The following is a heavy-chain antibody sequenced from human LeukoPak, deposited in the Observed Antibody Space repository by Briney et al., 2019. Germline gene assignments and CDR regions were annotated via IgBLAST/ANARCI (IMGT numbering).Heavy chain of an antibody. V-gene: IGHV1-2*02. D-gene: IGHD3-16*01. Sequence: ASVKVSCKASGYTFTGYYMHWVRQAPGQGLEWMGWINPNSGGTNYAQKFQGRVTMTRDTSISTAYMELSRLRSDDTAVYYCVREAYYASGSPPTYYFDSWGRGTLVTVSS. CDR2: INPNSGGT. CDR1: GYTFTGYY. CDR3: VREAYYASGSPPTYYFDS. J-gene: IGHJ4*02.